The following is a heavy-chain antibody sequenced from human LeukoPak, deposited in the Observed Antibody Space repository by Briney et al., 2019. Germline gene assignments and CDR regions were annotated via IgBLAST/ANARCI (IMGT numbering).Heavy chain of an antibody. D-gene: IGHD6-19*01. CDR3: ARAVAGLFDY. CDR1: GGSISSSSYY. V-gene: IGHV4-39*01. CDR2: IYYSGST. J-gene: IGHJ4*02. Sequence: PSETLSLTCTVSGGSISSSSYYWGWIRQPPGKGMEWIGSIYYSGSTYYNPSLKSRVTISVDTSKNQFSLKLSSETAADTAVYYCARAVAGLFDYWGQGTLVTVSS.